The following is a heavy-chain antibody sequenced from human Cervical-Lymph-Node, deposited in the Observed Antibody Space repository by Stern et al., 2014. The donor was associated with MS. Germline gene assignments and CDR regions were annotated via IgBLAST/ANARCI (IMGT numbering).Heavy chain of an antibody. D-gene: IGHD3-22*01. Sequence: EVQLVESGAEVKKPGASLKISCKTSGYSFSNFWIGWVRQKPGKGLEWMGLIYPEGSATTYSPSFQGHGPTSAAESISTAYLQWRSLKASDTAMYYCVRRRDSDSYDTFDIWGQGTMLIVSS. CDR1: GYSFSNFW. V-gene: IGHV5-51*01. J-gene: IGHJ3*02. CDR3: VRRRDSDSYDTFDI. CDR2: IYPEGSAT.